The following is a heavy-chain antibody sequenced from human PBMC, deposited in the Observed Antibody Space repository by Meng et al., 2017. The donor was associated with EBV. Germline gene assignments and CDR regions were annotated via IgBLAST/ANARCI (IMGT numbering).Heavy chain of an antibody. CDR2: FLPTLGAP. D-gene: IGHD3-10*01. CDR3: ASESGRGYTPDY. Sequence: GQAGGGVRKPGSSAKVSGKTPGGTFRNYAVSCVRQAPGQGLEWLGGFLPTLGAPNYAQKFQGRVSIAADDSTSTHYMDLGSLRSEDTAVYYCASESGRGYTPDYWGQGTLVTVSS. V-gene: IGHV1-69*01. J-gene: IGHJ4*02. CDR1: GGTFRNYA.